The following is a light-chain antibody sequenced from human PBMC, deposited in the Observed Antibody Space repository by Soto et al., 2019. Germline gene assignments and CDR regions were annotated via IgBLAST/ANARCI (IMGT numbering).Light chain of an antibody. CDR3: QDYDGPPIT. V-gene: IGKV3-20*01. CDR2: DAS. J-gene: IGKJ5*01. Sequence: EIVLTQSPDTLSLSPGERATLSCRASQSNRSERLAWYQQKPGQAPRLVIFDASNRVSGMPERFSGSGSGTDFTLTIARLEPEDFAVYYCQDYDGPPITFGLGTRLEIK. CDR1: QSNRSER.